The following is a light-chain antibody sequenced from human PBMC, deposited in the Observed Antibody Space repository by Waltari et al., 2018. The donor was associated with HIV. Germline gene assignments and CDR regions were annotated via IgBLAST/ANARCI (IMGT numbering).Light chain of an antibody. Sequence: QSALTQPASVSGSPGQSITISCTGTSSDVGGYNYVSWYQQHPGKAPKLMIYDVSKRPSGVSNRCSGSKSGNTASLTISGLQAEDEADYYCSSYTSTHPVFGGGTKLTVL. CDR2: DVS. CDR1: SSDVGGYNY. CDR3: SSYTSTHPV. J-gene: IGLJ2*01. V-gene: IGLV2-14*01.